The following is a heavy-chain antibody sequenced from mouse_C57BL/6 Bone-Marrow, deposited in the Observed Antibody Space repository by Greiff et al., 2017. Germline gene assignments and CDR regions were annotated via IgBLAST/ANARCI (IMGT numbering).Heavy chain of an antibody. V-gene: IGHV2-2*01. Sequence: QVQLKQSGPGLVQPSPSLSITCTVSGFSLTSYGVHWVRQSPGKGLEWLGVIWRGGSTDYNAAFISSLSISKDNPKSQVFFKMNSLQADDTAIYYCARNVGPFGSSLDYWGQGTTLTVSS. CDR2: IWRGGST. CDR3: ARNVGPFGSSLDY. J-gene: IGHJ2*01. D-gene: IGHD1-1*01. CDR1: GFSLTSYG.